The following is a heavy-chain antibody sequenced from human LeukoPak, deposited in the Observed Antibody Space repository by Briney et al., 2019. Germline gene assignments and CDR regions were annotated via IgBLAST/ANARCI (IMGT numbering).Heavy chain of an antibody. J-gene: IGHJ4*02. CDR1: GGSISSYY. D-gene: IGHD6-6*01. CDR3: ARILPYSSSPGGY. CDR2: IYYSGST. V-gene: IGHV4-59*12. Sequence: SETLSLTCTVSGGSISSYYWSWIRQPPGKGLEWIGYIYYSGSTNYNPSLKSRVTISVDTSKNQFSLKLSSVTAADTAVYYCARILPYSSSPGGYWGQGTLVTVSS.